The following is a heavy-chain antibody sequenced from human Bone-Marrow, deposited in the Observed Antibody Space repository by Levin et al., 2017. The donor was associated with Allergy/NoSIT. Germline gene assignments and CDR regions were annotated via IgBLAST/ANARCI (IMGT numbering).Heavy chain of an antibody. CDR1: GFTFSGSA. CDR3: TRGVGGSGHYYYGMDV. V-gene: IGHV3-73*01. J-gene: IGHJ6*02. Sequence: GGSLRLSCATSGFTFSGSAIHWVRQSSGKGLEWVGRIRTTLNNYATTFAASVKGRFTISRDDSTNTIYLQMNSLKTEDTAVYYCTRGVGGSGHYYYGMDVWGPGTAVTVS. D-gene: IGHD4-23*01. CDR2: IRTTLNNYAT.